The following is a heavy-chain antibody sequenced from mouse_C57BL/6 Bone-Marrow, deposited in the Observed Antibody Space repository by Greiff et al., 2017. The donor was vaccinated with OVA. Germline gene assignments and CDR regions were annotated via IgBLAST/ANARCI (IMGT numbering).Heavy chain of an antibody. CDR2: IWRGGST. CDR1: GFSLTSYG. V-gene: IGHV2-5*01. Sequence: VQLVESGPGLVQPSQSLSITCTVSGFSLTSYGVHWVRQSPGKGLEWLGVIWRGGSTDYNADFMTRLSITKDNSKSQVFFKMNSLQADDTAIYYCSKDYYYGMDYWGQGTSVTVSS. J-gene: IGHJ4*01. CDR3: SKDYYYGMDY.